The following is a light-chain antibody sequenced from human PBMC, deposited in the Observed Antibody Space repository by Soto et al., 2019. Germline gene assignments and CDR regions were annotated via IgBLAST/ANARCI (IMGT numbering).Light chain of an antibody. V-gene: IGLV2-14*01. CDR1: SSDVGGYNY. Sequence: QSALTQPASVSGSPGQSITISCTGTSSDVGGYNYVSWYQQHPGKAPKLMIYEVSNRPSGVSNRFSGSKSGITASLTISGLQAEDEADYYCSSYTSSSIDYVFGTGTKLTLL. CDR3: SSYTSSSIDYV. J-gene: IGLJ1*01. CDR2: EVS.